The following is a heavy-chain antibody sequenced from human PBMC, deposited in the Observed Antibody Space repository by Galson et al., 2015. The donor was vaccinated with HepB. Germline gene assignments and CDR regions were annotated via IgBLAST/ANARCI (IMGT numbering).Heavy chain of an antibody. Sequence: FLRLSCAASGFTFSSYGMHWVRQAPGKGLEWVAFIRYDGSNKYYADSVKGRFTISRDNSKNTLYLQMNSLRAEDTAVYYCAKDRVSDILTGPVEYFQHWGQGTLVTVSS. D-gene: IGHD3-9*01. CDR2: IRYDGSNK. CDR3: AKDRVSDILTGPVEYFQH. J-gene: IGHJ1*01. V-gene: IGHV3-30*02. CDR1: GFTFSSYG.